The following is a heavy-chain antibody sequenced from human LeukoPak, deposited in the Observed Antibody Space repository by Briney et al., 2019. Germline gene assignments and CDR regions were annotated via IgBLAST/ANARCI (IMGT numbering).Heavy chain of an antibody. V-gene: IGHV4-34*01. CDR2: INRSGST. J-gene: IGHJ6*03. CDR1: GGSFSGYY. D-gene: IGHD3-10*01. CDR3: ARGGDGSGSPPYYYYYYMDV. Sequence: SETLSLTCAVYGGSFSGYYWSWIRQPPGKGLEWIGEINRSGSTNYNPSLKSRVTISVDTSKNQFSLKLSSVTAADTAVCYCARGGDGSGSPPYYYYYYMDVWGKGTTVTVSS.